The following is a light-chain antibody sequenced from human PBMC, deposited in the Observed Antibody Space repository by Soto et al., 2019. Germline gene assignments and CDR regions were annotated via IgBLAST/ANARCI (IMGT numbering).Light chain of an antibody. J-gene: IGLJ1*01. CDR2: LNSDGSH. CDR3: SSYAANSVYV. V-gene: IGLV4-69*02. Sequence: QSVLTQSPSASASLGASVNVTCTLTSGHSSYAIAWHQQQPEKGPRFLMRLNSDGSHSKGDGIPDRFSGSKSGNTASLTVSGLQAEDEADYYCSSYAANSVYVFGTGTKLTVL. CDR1: SGHSSYA.